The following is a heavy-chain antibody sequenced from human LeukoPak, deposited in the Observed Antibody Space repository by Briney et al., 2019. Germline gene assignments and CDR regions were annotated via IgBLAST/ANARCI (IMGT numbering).Heavy chain of an antibody. CDR3: ARGGNSAGDY. CDR2: INHSGST. V-gene: IGHV4-34*01. D-gene: IGHD4-23*01. Sequence: SETLSLTCAVYGGSFSGYYWSWIRQPPGKGLEWIGEINHSGSTNYNPSLKSRVTISVDTSKNQFSLKLSSVTAADTAVYYCARGGNSAGDYWGQRTLVTVSS. CDR1: GGSFSGYY. J-gene: IGHJ4*02.